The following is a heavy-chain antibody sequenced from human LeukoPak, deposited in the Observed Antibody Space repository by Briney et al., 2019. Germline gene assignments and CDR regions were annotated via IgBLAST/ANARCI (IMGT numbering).Heavy chain of an antibody. CDR1: RYTLAGYS. Sequence: GASVKVSCKASRYTLAGYSMHWVRQAPGQGLEWMGWINPNSGGTNYAQKFQGRVTMTGDTSISTAYMELSRLTSDDTAVYYCARGRGSYSLDYWGQGTLVTVSS. CDR2: INPNSGGT. V-gene: IGHV1-2*02. CDR3: ARGRGSYSLDY. J-gene: IGHJ4*02. D-gene: IGHD1-26*01.